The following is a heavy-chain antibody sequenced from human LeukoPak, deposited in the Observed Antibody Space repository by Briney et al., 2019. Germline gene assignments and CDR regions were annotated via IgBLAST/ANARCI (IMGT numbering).Heavy chain of an antibody. D-gene: IGHD1-26*01. CDR3: ARDGSGSSAHVYFDH. J-gene: IGHJ4*02. CDR2: IYYSGST. Sequence: SETLSLTCTVSGGSISSYYWSWIRQPPGKGLEWIGYIYYSGSTNYNPSLKSRVTISVDTSKNQFSLKLSSVTAADTAVYYCARDGSGSSAHVYFDHWGQGTLVTVSS. CDR1: GGSISSYY. V-gene: IGHV4-59*01.